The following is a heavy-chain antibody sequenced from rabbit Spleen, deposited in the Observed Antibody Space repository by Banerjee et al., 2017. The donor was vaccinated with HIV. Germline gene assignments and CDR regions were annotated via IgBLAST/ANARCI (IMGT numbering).Heavy chain of an antibody. CDR1: GFSFSSSYD. J-gene: IGHJ6*01. CDR3: ARDTSSSFSSYGMDL. Sequence: QSLEESGGGLVKPGASLTLTCKASGFSFSSSYDMCWVRQAPGKGLEWIACINAATGKAVYASWAKGRFTFSKTSSTTVTLQMTSLTAADTATYFCARDTSSSFSSYGMDLWGQGTLVTVS. D-gene: IGHD1-1*01. V-gene: IGHV1S40*01. CDR2: INAATGKA.